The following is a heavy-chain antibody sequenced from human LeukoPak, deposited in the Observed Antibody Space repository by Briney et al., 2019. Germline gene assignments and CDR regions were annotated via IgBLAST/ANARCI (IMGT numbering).Heavy chain of an antibody. V-gene: IGHV3-23*01. CDR2: ITGNGAST. J-gene: IGHJ4*02. D-gene: IGHD2-15*01. CDR3: ASPGGVAPFDY. Sequence: PGGSLRLSCAASGFTFSNYAMSWVRQAPGKGLEWVSTITGNGASTFYADSVKGRFTISRDNAKNSLYLQMNSLRAEDTAVYYCASPGGVAPFDYWGQGTLVTVSS. CDR1: GFTFSNYA.